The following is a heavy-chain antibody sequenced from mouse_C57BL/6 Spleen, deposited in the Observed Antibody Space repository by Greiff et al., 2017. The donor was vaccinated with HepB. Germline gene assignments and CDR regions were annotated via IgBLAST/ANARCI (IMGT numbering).Heavy chain of an antibody. CDR2: IYPGSGNT. V-gene: IGHV1-76*01. Sequence: QVQLQQSGAELVRPGASVKLSCKASGYTFTDYYINWVKQRPGQGLEWIARIYPGSGNTYYNEKFKGKATLTAEKSSSTAYMQLSSLTSEDSAVYFCARSDYDGFPYAMDYWGQGTSVTVSS. J-gene: IGHJ4*01. CDR3: ARSDYDGFPYAMDY. CDR1: GYTFTDYY. D-gene: IGHD2-4*01.